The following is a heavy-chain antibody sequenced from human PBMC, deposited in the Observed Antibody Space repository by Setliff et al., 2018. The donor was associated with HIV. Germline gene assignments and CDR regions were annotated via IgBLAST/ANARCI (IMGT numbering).Heavy chain of an antibody. V-gene: IGHV4-39*02. D-gene: IGHD1-26*01. CDR1: GGSISSSSYY. Sequence: SETLSLTCTVSGGSISSSSYYWGWIRQPPGKGLEWIGSIYYSGSTYYNPSLKSRVTISVDTSKNQFSLKLSSVTAADTAVYYCAREAVLFGGSYRFDYWGQGTLVTVSS. CDR2: IYYSGST. J-gene: IGHJ4*02. CDR3: AREAVLFGGSYRFDY.